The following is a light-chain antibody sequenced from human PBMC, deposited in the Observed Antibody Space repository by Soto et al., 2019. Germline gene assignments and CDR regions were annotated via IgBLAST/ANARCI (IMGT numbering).Light chain of an antibody. J-gene: IGLJ2*01. CDR3: CSYAGSSTVI. CDR2: EGS. Sequence: QSALTQPASVSGSPGQSITISCTGTSSDVGSYNLVSWYQQHPGKAPKLMIYEGSEWPSGVSNRFSGSKSGNTASLTISGLQAEDEADYYCCSYAGSSTVIFGGGTQLTVL. CDR1: SSDVGSYNL. V-gene: IGLV2-23*01.